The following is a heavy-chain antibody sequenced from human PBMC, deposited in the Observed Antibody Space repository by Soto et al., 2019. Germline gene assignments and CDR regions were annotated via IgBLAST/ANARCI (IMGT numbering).Heavy chain of an antibody. Sequence: QLVESGGGLVQPGGSLRLSCAASGFPFSHYAMQWVRQAPGKGLAYVSAIGSDGRNTYYENSVRGRFTISRDNSKNTLYLHMGSLRAEDMAVYYCARVGCETRCSDYLYYYMDVWGKGTTITVSS. CDR2: IGSDGRNT. D-gene: IGHD2-2*01. J-gene: IGHJ6*03. CDR1: GFPFSHYA. V-gene: IGHV3-64*01. CDR3: ARVGCETRCSDYLYYYMDV.